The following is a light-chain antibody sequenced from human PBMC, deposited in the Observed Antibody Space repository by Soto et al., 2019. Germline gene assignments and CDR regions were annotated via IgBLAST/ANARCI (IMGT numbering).Light chain of an antibody. CDR1: QDIKNY. Sequence: IQMTQSPSSLSAAVGDRVTITCQASQDIKNYLIWYQQKPGKAPKLLIYDASSLGTGVSSMFSGSGSGTYFTLTISSLQPEDIATYYCQQFDSVPCTFGQGTKLEIK. CDR3: QQFDSVPCT. J-gene: IGKJ2*02. CDR2: DAS. V-gene: IGKV1-33*01.